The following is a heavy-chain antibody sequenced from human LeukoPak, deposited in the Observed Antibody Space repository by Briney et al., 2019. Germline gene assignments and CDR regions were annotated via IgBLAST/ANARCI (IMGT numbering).Heavy chain of an antibody. Sequence: KTSETLCLTCTVSGGSISGYYWNWNRQPPGKGLEWIGYIYYSGSTNYNPSLKSRVTISVDTSKNQFSLKLSSVTAADTAVYYCASIYSYNWNYEGPVDYWGQGTLVTVSS. J-gene: IGHJ4*02. V-gene: IGHV4-59*08. CDR2: IYYSGST. CDR3: ASIYSYNWNYEGPVDY. CDR1: GGSISGYY. D-gene: IGHD1-7*01.